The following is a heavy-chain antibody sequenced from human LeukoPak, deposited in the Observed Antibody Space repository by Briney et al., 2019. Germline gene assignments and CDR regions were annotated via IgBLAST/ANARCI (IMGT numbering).Heavy chain of an antibody. CDR1: GFTFSSYA. CDR3: AGIKGSGWYYFDY. Sequence: GGSLRLSCAASGFTFSSYAMSWVRQAPGKGLEWVSAINGSGGSTYYADSVKGRFTISRDNSKNTLYLQMNSLRAEDTAVYYCAGIKGSGWYYFDYWGQGTLVTVSS. CDR2: INGSGGST. D-gene: IGHD6-19*01. V-gene: IGHV3-23*01. J-gene: IGHJ4*02.